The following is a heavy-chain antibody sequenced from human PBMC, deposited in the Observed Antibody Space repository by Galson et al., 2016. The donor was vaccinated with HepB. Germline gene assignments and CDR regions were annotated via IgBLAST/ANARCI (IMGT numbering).Heavy chain of an antibody. Sequence: ETLSLTCVVYGGSFSDYYWSWIRQPPGKGLEWIGEINHSGSTHYNPSLKSRVTISVDTSKNQFSLKLSSVTAEDTAVYYCARGPCGGSCYSYSNYYYYYGMDVWGQGTTVTVSS. V-gene: IGHV4-34*01. D-gene: IGHD2-15*01. CDR2: INHSGST. CDR1: GGSFSDYY. J-gene: IGHJ6*02. CDR3: ARGPCGGSCYSYSNYYYYYGMDV.